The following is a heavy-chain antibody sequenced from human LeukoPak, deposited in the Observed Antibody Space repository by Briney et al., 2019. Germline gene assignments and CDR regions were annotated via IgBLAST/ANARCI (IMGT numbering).Heavy chain of an antibody. CDR1: GDSFSSNNY. J-gene: IGHJ4*02. Sequence: PSETLSLTCTVSGDSFSSNNYWTWVRQPPGKGLEWIGEIYRSGATNYNPSLRGRVTVSLDKSKNQFSLRLNSVTAADTAIYYCARNAGYSGLNYWGQGVLVTVSS. CDR2: IYRSGAT. CDR3: ARNAGYSGLNY. V-gene: IGHV4-4*02. D-gene: IGHD3-10*01.